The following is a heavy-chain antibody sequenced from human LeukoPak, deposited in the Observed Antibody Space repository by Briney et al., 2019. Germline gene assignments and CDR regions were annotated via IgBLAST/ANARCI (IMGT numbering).Heavy chain of an antibody. Sequence: ASVKVSCKASGGTFSSYAISWVRQAPGQGLGWMGGIIPIFGTANYAQKFQGRVTITTDESTSTAYMELSSLRSEDTAVYYCARDSSSWYGDYYYYYMDVWGKGTTVTVSS. CDR2: IIPIFGTA. D-gene: IGHD6-13*01. CDR3: ARDSSSWYGDYYYYYMDV. CDR1: GGTFSSYA. V-gene: IGHV1-69*05. J-gene: IGHJ6*03.